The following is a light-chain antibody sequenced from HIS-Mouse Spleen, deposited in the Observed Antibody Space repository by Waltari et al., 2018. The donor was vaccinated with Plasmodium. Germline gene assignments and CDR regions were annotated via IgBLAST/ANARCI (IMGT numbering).Light chain of an antibody. V-gene: IGLV3-1*01. J-gene: IGLJ1*01. CDR3: QAWDSSTDYV. Sequence: SYELTQPPSVSVSPGQTASITCSGDQLGYKYACWYQQKPGQSPVLVIYQDSKRPSGIPERFSGSNSGNTATLTISGTQAMDEADYYCQAWDSSTDYVFGTGTKVTVL. CDR1: QLGYKY. CDR2: QDS.